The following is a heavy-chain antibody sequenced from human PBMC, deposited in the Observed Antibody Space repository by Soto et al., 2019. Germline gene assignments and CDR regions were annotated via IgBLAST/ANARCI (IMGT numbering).Heavy chain of an antibody. Sequence: EVQLLESGGGLVQPGGSLRLSCAASGFMFANYAMGWVRQAPGRGLEWVSAITGSGGGTYYADSVKGRVTVSRDNSKNTLYLQMHSLRVEDTAIFFCAKGGPFTGGFDPWGQGSLVTVSS. CDR1: GFMFANYA. D-gene: IGHD3-16*01. J-gene: IGHJ5*02. V-gene: IGHV3-23*01. CDR2: ITGSGGGT. CDR3: AKGGPFTGGFDP.